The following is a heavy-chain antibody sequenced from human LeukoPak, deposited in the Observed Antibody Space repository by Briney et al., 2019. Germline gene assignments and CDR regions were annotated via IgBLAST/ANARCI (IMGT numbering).Heavy chain of an antibody. CDR1: GGSISSSSYY. V-gene: IGHV4-39*07. CDR3: ARAYSSSWYFNWFDP. Sequence: PSETLSLTCTVSGGSISSSSYYWGWIRQPPGKGLEWIGSMYYSGSTYYNPSLKSRVTISVDTSKNQFSLKLSSVTAADTAVYYCARAYSSSWYFNWFDPWGQGTLVTVSS. J-gene: IGHJ5*02. D-gene: IGHD6-13*01. CDR2: MYYSGST.